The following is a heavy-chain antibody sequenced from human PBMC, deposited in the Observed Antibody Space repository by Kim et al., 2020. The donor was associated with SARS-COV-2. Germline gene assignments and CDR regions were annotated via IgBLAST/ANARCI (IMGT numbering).Heavy chain of an antibody. Sequence: GLGWVAFISAARSNTYYGDSVKGRFTISRDNSKNTLYLQMDSLRPEDTAVYYCAKDNDRRTAGYYGMDVWGLGTTVTVSS. CDR3: AKDNDRRTAGYYGMDV. J-gene: IGHJ6*02. V-gene: IGHV3-30*18. D-gene: IGHD3-22*01. CDR2: ISAARSNT.